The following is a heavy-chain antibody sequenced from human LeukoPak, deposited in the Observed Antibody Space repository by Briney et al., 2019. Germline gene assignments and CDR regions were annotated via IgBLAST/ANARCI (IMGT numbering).Heavy chain of an antibody. CDR2: ISWNSGSI. CDR3: AKDHGSGWFGNYYYGMDV. Sequence: GRSLRLSCAASGFSFDDYAMHWVRQAPGKGLEWVSRISWNSGSIGYADSVKGRFTISRDNAKNSLYLQMNSLRAEDTALYYCAKDHGSGWFGNYYYGMDVWGQGTTVTVSS. CDR1: GFSFDDYA. V-gene: IGHV3-9*01. D-gene: IGHD6-19*01. J-gene: IGHJ6*02.